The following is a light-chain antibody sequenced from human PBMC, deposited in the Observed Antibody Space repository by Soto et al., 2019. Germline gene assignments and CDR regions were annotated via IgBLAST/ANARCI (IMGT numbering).Light chain of an antibody. CDR3: CSYAGSTTIVV. CDR1: SSDVGSYNL. CDR2: EGS. V-gene: IGLV2-23*01. Sequence: QSALTQPASVSGSPGQSITISCTGTSSDVGSYNLVSWYQLHPGKAPKLMIYEGSKRPSGVSNRFSGSKSGNTASLTISGLQAEDEADYYCCSYAGSTTIVVFGGGTKVTVL. J-gene: IGLJ2*01.